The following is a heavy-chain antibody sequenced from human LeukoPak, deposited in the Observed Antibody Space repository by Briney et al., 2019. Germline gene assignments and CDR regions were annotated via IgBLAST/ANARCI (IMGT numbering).Heavy chain of an antibody. V-gene: IGHV4-59*08. CDR3: ARQGAGGGIPLDY. D-gene: IGHD4-23*01. CDR2: IYDSETT. CDR1: GGSIRSYY. J-gene: IGHJ4*02. Sequence: PSETLSLTCTVTGGSIRSYYWSWIRQPPGEGLEYIGYIYDSETTNYNPSLKSRVTISIDTSKNQLSLKLSSVTAADTAVYYCARQGAGGGIPLDYWGQGTLVTVSS.